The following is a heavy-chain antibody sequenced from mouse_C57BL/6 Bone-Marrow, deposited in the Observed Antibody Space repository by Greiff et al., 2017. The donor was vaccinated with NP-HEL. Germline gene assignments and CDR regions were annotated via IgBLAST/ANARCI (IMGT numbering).Heavy chain of an antibody. CDR3: ARSEDYDYYYAMDY. CDR1: GYTFTDYY. J-gene: IGHJ4*01. CDR2: IYPGSGNT. D-gene: IGHD2-4*01. V-gene: IGHV1-76*01. Sequence: QVHVKQSGAELVRPGASVKLSCKASGYTFTDYYINWVKQRPGQGLEWIARIYPGSGNTYYNEKFKGKATLTAEKSSSTAYMQLSSLTSEDSAVYFCARSEDYDYYYAMDYWGQGTSVTVSS.